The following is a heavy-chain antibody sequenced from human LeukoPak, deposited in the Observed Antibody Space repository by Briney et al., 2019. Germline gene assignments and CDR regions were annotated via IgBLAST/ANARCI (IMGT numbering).Heavy chain of an antibody. D-gene: IGHD3-22*01. CDR3: ARRGSGYYVDY. Sequence: SETLSLTCTVSGGSISSYYWSWIRQPPGKGLEWIGYIYYSGSTNYNPSLKSRVTISVDTSKNQCSLKLSSVTAADTAVYYCARRGSGYYVDYWGQGTLVTVSS. V-gene: IGHV4-59*08. CDR2: IYYSGST. J-gene: IGHJ4*02. CDR1: GGSISSYY.